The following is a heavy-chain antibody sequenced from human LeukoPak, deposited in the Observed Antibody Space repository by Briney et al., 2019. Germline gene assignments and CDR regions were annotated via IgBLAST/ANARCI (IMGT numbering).Heavy chain of an antibody. J-gene: IGHJ4*02. D-gene: IGHD6-13*01. Sequence: GGSLRLSCVASGFTFSGYAMSWVRQAPGKGLGWVSAISGSGGSTYYADSVKGRFTISRDNSKNTLYLQMNSLRAEDTAVYYCAKGTAYSSSWSWRANYYFDYWGQGTLVTVSS. V-gene: IGHV3-23*01. CDR3: AKGTAYSSSWSWRANYYFDY. CDR2: ISGSGGST. CDR1: GFTFSGYA.